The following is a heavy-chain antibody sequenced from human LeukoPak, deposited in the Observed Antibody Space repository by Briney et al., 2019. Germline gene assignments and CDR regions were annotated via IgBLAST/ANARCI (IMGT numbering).Heavy chain of an antibody. V-gene: IGHV3-74*01. J-gene: IGHJ6*02. CDR2: ISTDGSTT. D-gene: IGHD2/OR15-2a*01. Sequence: GGSLRLSCAASGFTFSGYWMHWVRQAPGKGLVWVSRISTDGSTTTYADSVKGRFTISRDNGKNTLYLQMNSLIAEDTAVYYCASYLTSIPSGMDVWGQGTTVTVSS. CDR3: ASYLTSIPSGMDV. CDR1: GFTFSGYW.